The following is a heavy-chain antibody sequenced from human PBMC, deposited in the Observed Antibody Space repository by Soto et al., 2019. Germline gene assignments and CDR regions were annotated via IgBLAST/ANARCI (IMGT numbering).Heavy chain of an antibody. J-gene: IGHJ4*02. CDR3: AGVHTEIEATVTSYFDY. CDR1: GVSISSGGYY. V-gene: IGHV4-31*03. D-gene: IGHD4-17*01. Sequence: SETLSLTCTVSGVSISSGGYYWSWIRQHPGKGLEWIGYIYYSGSTYYNPSLKSRVTISVDTSKNQFSLKLSSVTAADTAVYYCAGVHTEIEATVTSYFDYWGQGTLVTVSS. CDR2: IYYSGST.